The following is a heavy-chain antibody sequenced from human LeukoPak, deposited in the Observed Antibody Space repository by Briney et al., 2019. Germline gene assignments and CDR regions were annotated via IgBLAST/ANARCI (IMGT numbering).Heavy chain of an antibody. V-gene: IGHV4-34*01. CDR2: INHSGST. CDR3: ARLRSYEILTGYYRGGYYYYYMDV. D-gene: IGHD3-9*01. J-gene: IGHJ6*03. CDR1: GGSFSGYY. Sequence: SETLSLTCAVYGGSFSGYYWSWIRQPPGKGLEWIGAINHSGSTNYNPSLKSRVTISVDTSKNQFSLKLSSVTAADTAVYYCARLRSYEILTGYYRGGYYYYYMDVWGKGTTVTISS.